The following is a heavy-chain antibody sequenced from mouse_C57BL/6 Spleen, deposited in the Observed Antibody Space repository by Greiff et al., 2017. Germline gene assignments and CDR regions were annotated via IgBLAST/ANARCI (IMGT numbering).Heavy chain of an antibody. CDR3: ARYSYYYFDY. CDR2: IRNKANGYTT. Sequence: EVHLVESGGGLVQPGGSLSLSCAASGFTFTDYYMSWVRQPPGKALEWLGFIRNKANGYTTEYSASVKGRFTISRDNSQSILYLQMNALRAEDSATYYWARYSYYYFDYWGQGTTLTVSS. J-gene: IGHJ2*01. D-gene: IGHD2-12*01. V-gene: IGHV7-3*01. CDR1: GFTFTDYY.